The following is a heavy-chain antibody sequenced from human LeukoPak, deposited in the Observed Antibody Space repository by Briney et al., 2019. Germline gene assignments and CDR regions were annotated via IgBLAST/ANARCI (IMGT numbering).Heavy chain of an antibody. CDR1: GFTFSSYE. V-gene: IGHV3-48*03. Sequence: PGGSLRLSCAASGFTFSSYEMNWVRQAPGKGLEWVSYISSSGSTIYYADSVKGRFTISRDNDKNSLYLQMNSLRAEDTAVYYCARAGEGGFDYWGQGTLVTVSS. CDR3: ARAGEGGFDY. D-gene: IGHD3-16*01. J-gene: IGHJ4*02. CDR2: ISSSGSTI.